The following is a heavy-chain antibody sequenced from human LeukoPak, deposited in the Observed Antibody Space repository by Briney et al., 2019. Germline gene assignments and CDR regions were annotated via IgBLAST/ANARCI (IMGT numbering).Heavy chain of an antibody. CDR3: ARHSGIGSAWYHFDF. J-gene: IGHJ4*02. D-gene: IGHD6-19*01. CDR2: IDPSNSYT. V-gene: IGHV5-10-1*01. Sequence: PGESLRISCKGSGYSLTNYWISWVRQMPGKGLEWMGKIDPSNSYTKYSLSFQGHLTISVDRSISTAYLQWSGLKASDTAIYFCARHSGIGSAWYHFDFWGQGTVVTVSS. CDR1: GYSLTNYW.